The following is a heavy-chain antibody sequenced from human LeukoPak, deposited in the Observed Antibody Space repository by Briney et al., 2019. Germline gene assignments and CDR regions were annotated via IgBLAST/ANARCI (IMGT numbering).Heavy chain of an antibody. J-gene: IGHJ4*02. CDR2: IYYSGST. Sequence: SETLSLTCTVSGGSISSSSYYWGWIRQPPGKGLEWIGSIYYSGSTYYNPSLKSRVTISVDTSKNQFSLKLSSVTAADTAVYYCARLTTVVTPRPYYFDYWGQGTLVTVSS. CDR1: GGSISSSSYY. V-gene: IGHV4-39*07. D-gene: IGHD4-23*01. CDR3: ARLTTVVTPRPYYFDY.